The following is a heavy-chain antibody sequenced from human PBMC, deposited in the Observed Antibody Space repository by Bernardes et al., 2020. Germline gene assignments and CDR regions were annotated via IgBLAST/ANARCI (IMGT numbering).Heavy chain of an antibody. Sequence: SETLSLTCTVSGDSFSSSDYFWGWIRQPPGKGLEWIGSVSNSGRTDYNPSLKSRVTISVDTSKNQFSLKLSSVTAAATAVYYCARESSSSSNNRYYFDYWGQGTLVTVSS. CDR3: ARESSSSSNNRYYFDY. J-gene: IGHJ4*02. CDR2: VSNSGRT. D-gene: IGHD6-6*01. V-gene: IGHV4-39*02. CDR1: GDSFSSSDYF.